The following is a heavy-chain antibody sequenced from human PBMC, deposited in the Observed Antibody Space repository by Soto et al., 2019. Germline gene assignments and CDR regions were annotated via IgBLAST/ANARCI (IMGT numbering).Heavy chain of an antibody. CDR3: AKSPYTNTLYYFHY. V-gene: IGHV3-23*01. Sequence: EVQLLESGGGLVQPGGSLRLSCAASGFTFSSYAMSWVRQTPGKGLEWVSGISASGDTTYYADSVKGHFTISRDNSKNTWYLQVDTLRAEDTAIYYCAKSPYTNTLYYFHYWGQGTLVTVSS. J-gene: IGHJ4*02. CDR1: GFTFSSYA. CDR2: ISASGDTT. D-gene: IGHD2-2*02.